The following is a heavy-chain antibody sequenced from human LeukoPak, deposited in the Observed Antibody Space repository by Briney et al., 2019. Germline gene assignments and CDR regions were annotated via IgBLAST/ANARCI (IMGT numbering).Heavy chain of an antibody. J-gene: IGHJ5*02. CDR1: GYTFTSNY. Sequence: GASVKVSCKASGYTFTSNYMHWVRQAPGQGLEWMGVINPSGTSTIYAERFQGRIIMTRDMSTTTDYMELSSLRFEDTAVYYCARDNSIGGRGWWFDPWGQGTLVTVSS. D-gene: IGHD4-23*01. CDR2: INPSGTST. CDR3: ARDNSIGGRGWWFDP. V-gene: IGHV1-46*01.